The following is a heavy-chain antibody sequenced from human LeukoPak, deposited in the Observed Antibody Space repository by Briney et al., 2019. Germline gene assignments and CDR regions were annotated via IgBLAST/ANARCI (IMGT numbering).Heavy chain of an antibody. J-gene: IGHJ4*02. CDR3: ARVADYGDSSDY. CDR1: GGTFSSYA. D-gene: IGHD4-17*01. Sequence: GASVKVSCKASGGTFSSYAISWVRQAPGQGLEWMGGIIPIFGTANYAQKFQGRVTITADESTSTAYMELSSLRSEDTAVYYCARVADYGDSSDYWGQGTLVTVSS. CDR2: IIPIFGTA. V-gene: IGHV1-69*13.